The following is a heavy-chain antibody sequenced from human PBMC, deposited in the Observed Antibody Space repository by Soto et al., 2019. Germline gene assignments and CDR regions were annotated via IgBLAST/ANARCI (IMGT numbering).Heavy chain of an antibody. Sequence: QVQLQESGPGLVKPSETLSLTCTVSGGSISSYYWSWIRQPPGKGLEWIGYMYDSGSTRYNPSLSSRVTIPVDTSKNQFSLKLRSVTAADTAVYYCARNMAYWGQGTLVTVSS. CDR3: ARNMAY. CDR1: GGSISSYY. J-gene: IGHJ4*02. V-gene: IGHV4-4*09. D-gene: IGHD3-10*01. CDR2: MYDSGST.